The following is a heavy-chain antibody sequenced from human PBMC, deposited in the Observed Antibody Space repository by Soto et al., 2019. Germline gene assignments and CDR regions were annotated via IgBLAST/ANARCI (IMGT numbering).Heavy chain of an antibody. D-gene: IGHD3-3*01. Sequence: GGSLRLSCAASGFTFSSYAMSWVRQAPGKGLEWVSAISGSGGSTYYADSVKGRFTISRDNSKNTLYLQMNSLRAEDTAVYYCAKDSGFWSGYHDAFDIWGQGTMVTVSS. J-gene: IGHJ3*02. CDR2: ISGSGGST. V-gene: IGHV3-23*01. CDR3: AKDSGFWSGYHDAFDI. CDR1: GFTFSSYA.